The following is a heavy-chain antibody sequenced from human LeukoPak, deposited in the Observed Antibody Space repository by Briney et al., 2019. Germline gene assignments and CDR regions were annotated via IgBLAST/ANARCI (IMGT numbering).Heavy chain of an antibody. Sequence: SETLSLTCTVSGGSISSGDYYWSWIRQPPGKGLEWIGYINYSGSTYYNPSLKSRVTISVDTSKNQFSLKLSSVTAADTAVYYCARRAYNYDILTGEPAFDYWGQGTLVTVSS. CDR3: ARRAYNYDILTGEPAFDY. V-gene: IGHV4-30-4*01. CDR1: GGSISSGDYY. CDR2: INYSGST. D-gene: IGHD3-9*01. J-gene: IGHJ4*02.